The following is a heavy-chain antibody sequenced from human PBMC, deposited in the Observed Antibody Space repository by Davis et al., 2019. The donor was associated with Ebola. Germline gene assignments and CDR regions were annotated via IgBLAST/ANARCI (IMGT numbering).Heavy chain of an antibody. D-gene: IGHD1-26*01. CDR3: AKIASGATYFDS. CDR2: IQYDGSDK. V-gene: IGHV3-30*02. Sequence: GESLKISCAASGFTFSSYAMHWVRQAPGKGLEWVAFIQYDGSDKFYTDSVKGRFTISRDNPKNTLYMQMNSLRVEDTAMYYCAKIASGATYFDSWGQGTLVTVSS. J-gene: IGHJ4*02. CDR1: GFTFSSYA.